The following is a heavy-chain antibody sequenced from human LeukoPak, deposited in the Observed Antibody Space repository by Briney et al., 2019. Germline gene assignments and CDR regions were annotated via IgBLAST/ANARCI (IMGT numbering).Heavy chain of an antibody. J-gene: IGHJ4*02. CDR1: GDSITSHSW. V-gene: IGHV4-4*02. CDR3: ASHVTVLGTRGFDF. CDR2: VHHGGAS. Sequence: SGTLSLSCAVSGDSITSHSWWSWVRQPPGKGLEWIGEVHHGGASNYDPSLESRVTISVDKSKNRFSLNLRSVTAADTATYYCASHVTVLGTRGFDFWGRGTLVTVS. D-gene: IGHD6-19*01.